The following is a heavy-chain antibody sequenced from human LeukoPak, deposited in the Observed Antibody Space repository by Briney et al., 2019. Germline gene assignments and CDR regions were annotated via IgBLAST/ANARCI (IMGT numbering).Heavy chain of an antibody. CDR2: INPSGGST. CDR3: ARGRLGGARGLNWFDP. J-gene: IGHJ5*02. V-gene: IGHV1-46*01. CDR1: GYTFTSYY. Sequence: ASVKVSCKASGYTFTSYYMHWVRQAPGQGLEWMGIINPSGGSTSYAQKFQGRVTMTRDMSTSTVYMELSSLRSEDTAVYYCARGRLGGARGLNWFDPWGQGTLVSVSS. D-gene: IGHD6-6*01.